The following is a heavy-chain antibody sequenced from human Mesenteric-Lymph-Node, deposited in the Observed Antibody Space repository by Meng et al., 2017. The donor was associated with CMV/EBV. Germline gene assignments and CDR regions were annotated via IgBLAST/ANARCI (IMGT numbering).Heavy chain of an antibody. D-gene: IGHD3-16*01. V-gene: IGHV3-72*01. CDR2: SRNKANSYTT. CDR1: GFSFSDYY. Sequence: GESLKISCAASGFSFSDYYMDWVRQAPGKGLEWVGRSRNKANSYTTEYAASVKGRFTISRDDSENSVYLQMNNLRTDDTAVYYCARKKGEGLDYWGQGTLVTVSS. J-gene: IGHJ4*02. CDR3: ARKKGEGLDY.